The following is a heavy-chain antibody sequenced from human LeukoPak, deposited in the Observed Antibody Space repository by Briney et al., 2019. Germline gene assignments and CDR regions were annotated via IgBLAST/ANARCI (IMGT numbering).Heavy chain of an antibody. V-gene: IGHV3-21*01. CDR3: ARNGEWGGHDY. J-gene: IGHJ4*02. CDR2: ISSSGNYI. D-gene: IGHD3-10*01. Sequence: PGGSLRLSCAASGFTFSSYSVNWVRQATGKGLEWVSSISSSGNYIEYADSVKGRFTISRDNSKNTLYLQMNSLRAEDTAVYYCARNGEWGGHDYWGQGTLVTVSS. CDR1: GFTFSSYS.